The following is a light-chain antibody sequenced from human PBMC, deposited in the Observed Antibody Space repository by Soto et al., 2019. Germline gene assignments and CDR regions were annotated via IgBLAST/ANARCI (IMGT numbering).Light chain of an antibody. CDR2: KAS. CDR3: QQYNTFWT. V-gene: IGKV1-5*03. CDR1: QSLSDW. J-gene: IGKJ1*01. Sequence: DIQMTQSPSTLSASVGDRVTITCRANQSLSDWMAWYQQKPGRAPSLLVYKASTLPTGVPSRFSGSGSGTEFTLTITSLQPEDFATYYCQQYNTFWTFGQGTKVELK.